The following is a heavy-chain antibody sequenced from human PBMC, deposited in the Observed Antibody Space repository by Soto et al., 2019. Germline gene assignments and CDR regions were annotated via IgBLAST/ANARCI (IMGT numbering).Heavy chain of an antibody. CDR2: ISSSSSYI. CDR3: ARGTYYYDSSRYSGI. V-gene: IGHV3-21*01. CDR1: GFTFSSYS. D-gene: IGHD3-22*01. J-gene: IGHJ3*02. Sequence: EVQLVESGGGQVKPGGSLRLSCAASGFTFSSYSMNWVRQAPGKGLEWVSSISSSSSYIYYADSVKGRFTISRDNAKNSLYLQMNSLRAEDTAVYYCARGTYYYDSSRYSGIWGQGTMVTVSS.